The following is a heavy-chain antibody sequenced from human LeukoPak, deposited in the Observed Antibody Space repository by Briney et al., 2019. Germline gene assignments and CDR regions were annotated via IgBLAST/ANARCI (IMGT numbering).Heavy chain of an antibody. V-gene: IGHV1-8*02. CDR3: VHKMFRGVFPH. J-gene: IGHJ4*02. CDR1: GYTFTNYD. D-gene: IGHD3-10*01. Sequence: ASVKVSCKASGYTFTNYDIHWVRQATGQGLEWMGWMNPDSGNTGYAQEFQGRLTMTRNTSISTVYMELSSLRSEDTAVYYCVHKMFRGVFPHWGQGTLVTVSS. CDR2: MNPDSGNT.